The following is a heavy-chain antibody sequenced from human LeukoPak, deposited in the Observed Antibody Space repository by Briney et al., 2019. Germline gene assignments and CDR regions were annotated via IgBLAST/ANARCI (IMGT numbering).Heavy chain of an antibody. Sequence: PGGSLRRSCAASGFTFSDYYMSWIRQAPGKGLEWVSYISSSSSYTNYADSVKGRFTISRDNAKNSLYLQMNSLRAEDTAVYYCARVRLVVPAATPLDYWGQGTLVTVSS. CDR1: GFTFSDYY. CDR2: ISSSSSYT. D-gene: IGHD2-2*01. J-gene: IGHJ4*02. V-gene: IGHV3-11*05. CDR3: ARVRLVVPAATPLDY.